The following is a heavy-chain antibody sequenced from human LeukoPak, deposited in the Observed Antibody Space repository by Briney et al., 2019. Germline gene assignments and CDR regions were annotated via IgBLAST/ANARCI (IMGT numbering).Heavy chain of an antibody. V-gene: IGHV3-48*03. CDR3: ARDWFAD. CDR1: GFTFSSNE. J-gene: IGHJ4*02. Sequence: GGSLRLSCAASGFTFSSNEMNWVRQAPGKGLEWVSYINSGGTIIYYADSVKGRFTISKDNAKNSLYLQMNSLRAEDTAIYYCARDWFADWGQGTLVIVSS. CDR2: INSGGTII.